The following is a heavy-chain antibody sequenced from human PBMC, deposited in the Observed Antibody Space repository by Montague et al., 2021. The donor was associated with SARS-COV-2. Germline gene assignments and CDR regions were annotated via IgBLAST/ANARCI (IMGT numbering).Heavy chain of an antibody. J-gene: IGHJ4*02. D-gene: IGHD6-13*01. V-gene: IGHV6-1*01. Sequence: ISGDSVSSNSATWNWIRQSPSRGLEWLGRTYYRSMWKSDYARSVKSRIAINPDTSKNQFSLQLSSVTPEDTALYYCVRGIEAAGSYDYWGQGTLVTVSS. CDR2: TYYRSMWKS. CDR1: GDSVSSNSAT. CDR3: VRGIEAAGSYDY.